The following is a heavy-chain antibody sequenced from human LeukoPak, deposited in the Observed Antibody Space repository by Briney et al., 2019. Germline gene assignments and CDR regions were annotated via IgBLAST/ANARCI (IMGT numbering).Heavy chain of an antibody. CDR2: IRSKANSYAT. CDR3: TRHGYSSGWYSYFDY. D-gene: IGHD6-19*01. Sequence: GGSLRLSCAASGFTFSGSAMHWVRQASGKGLEWVGRIRSKANSYATAYAASVKGRFTISRDDSKNTAYLQMNSLKAEDTAVYYCTRHGYSSGWYSYFDYWGQGTLVTVSS. J-gene: IGHJ4*02. CDR1: GFTFSGSA. V-gene: IGHV3-73*01.